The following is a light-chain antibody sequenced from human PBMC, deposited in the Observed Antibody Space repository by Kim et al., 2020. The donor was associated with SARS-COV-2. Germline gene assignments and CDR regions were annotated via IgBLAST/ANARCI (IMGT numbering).Light chain of an antibody. CDR2: GAS. V-gene: IGKV3-15*01. CDR3: QQYSDWPRA. J-gene: IGKJ2*01. CDR1: QRVSSN. Sequence: SVSPGERAPLSCRASQRVSSNLAWYQQRPGQAPRLLIHGASTRATGVPARFSGSGSGTEFTLTISSLQSEDFAVYYCQQYSDWPRAFGQGTKLEI.